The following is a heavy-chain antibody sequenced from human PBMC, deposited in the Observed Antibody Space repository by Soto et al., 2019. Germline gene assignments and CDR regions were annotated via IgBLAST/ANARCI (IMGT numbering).Heavy chain of an antibody. D-gene: IGHD6-13*01. V-gene: IGHV3-23*01. J-gene: IGHJ4*02. CDR2: ISRSGTNT. Sequence: EVELLESGGGLVQPGGSLRLSCAVSGVTLSTYAMSWVRQAPGKGLEWVSAISRSGTNTYYTDSVKGRFTISRDISKSTLYLQMNRLRGEDTAVYYCTKDLGSSPQGDCWGQGTLVTVSS. CDR1: GVTLSTYA. CDR3: TKDLGSSPQGDC.